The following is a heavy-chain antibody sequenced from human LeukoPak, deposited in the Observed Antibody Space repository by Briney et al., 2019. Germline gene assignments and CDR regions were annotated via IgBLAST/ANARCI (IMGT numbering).Heavy chain of an antibody. Sequence: APVKVSCRASGYXFTGYYMHWVRQAPGQGLEWMGWINPNSGGTNYAQKFQGRVTMTRDTSISTAYMELTRLRSDDTAVYYCARDNGDYWFDYWGQGTLVTVSS. V-gene: IGHV1-2*02. CDR1: GYXFTGYY. J-gene: IGHJ4*02. CDR3: ARDNGDYWFDY. D-gene: IGHD4-17*01. CDR2: INPNSGGT.